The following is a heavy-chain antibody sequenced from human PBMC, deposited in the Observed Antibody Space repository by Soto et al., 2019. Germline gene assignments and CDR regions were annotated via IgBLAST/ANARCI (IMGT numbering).Heavy chain of an antibody. J-gene: IGHJ4*02. V-gene: IGHV1-2*02. D-gene: IGHD6-13*01. CDR1: GYTFTGYY. CDR2: INPNSGCT. Sequence: ASVKVSCKASGYTFTGYYMHWVRQAPGQGLEWMGWINPNSGCTNYAQKFQGRVTMTRDTSISTAYMELSRLRSDDTAVYYCARAPYSSSWNDGYLDYWGQGTLVTVSS. CDR3: ARAPYSSSWNDGYLDY.